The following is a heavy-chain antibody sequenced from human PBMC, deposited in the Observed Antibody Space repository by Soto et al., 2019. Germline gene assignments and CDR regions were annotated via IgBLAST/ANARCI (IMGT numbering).Heavy chain of an antibody. V-gene: IGHV4-30-2*01. D-gene: IGHD6-19*01. J-gene: IGHJ4*02. Sequence: PSETLSLTCSFSGWYIVSGGYSWSWIRQPPGKGLEWIGTAYPRGSTYYDPSLKSRVTISLDLSKNQFSLNLNSVTAADTVVENCPSVAGSGCYDEWGQGTLVTGSS. CDR2: AYPRGST. CDR3: PSVAGSGCYDE. CDR1: GWYIVSGGYS.